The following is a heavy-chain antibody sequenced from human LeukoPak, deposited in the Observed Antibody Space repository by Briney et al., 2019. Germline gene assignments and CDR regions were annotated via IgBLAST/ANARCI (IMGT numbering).Heavy chain of an antibody. CDR1: GFTVSTNY. CDR2: IYSGGST. D-gene: IGHD6-19*01. CDR3: ARQIGGGWSFDY. J-gene: IGHJ4*02. V-gene: IGHV3-66*04. Sequence: SGGSLRLSCAASGFTVSTNYMTWVRQAPGKGLEWVSFIYSGGSTYYADSVKGRFTISRDNSKNTLYLQMNSLRAEDTAVYYCARQIGGGWSFDYWGQGTLVTVSS.